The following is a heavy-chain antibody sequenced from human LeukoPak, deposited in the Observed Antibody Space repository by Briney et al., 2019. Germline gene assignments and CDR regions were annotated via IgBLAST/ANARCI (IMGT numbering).Heavy chain of an antibody. CDR2: IDWDDDK. J-gene: IGHJ3*02. CDR3: ARNPVWGGKNAFDI. D-gene: IGHD7-27*01. Sequence: SGPALVKPTQTLTLTCTFSGFSLSTSGMCVSWICQPPGKALEWLARIDWDDDKYYSTSLKTRLTISKDTSKNQVVLTMTNMDPVHTATYYCARNPVWGGKNAFDIWGQGTMVTVSS. V-gene: IGHV2-70*11. CDR1: GFSLSTSGMC.